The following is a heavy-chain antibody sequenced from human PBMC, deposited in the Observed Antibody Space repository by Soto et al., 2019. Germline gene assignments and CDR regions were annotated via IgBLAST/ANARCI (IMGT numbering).Heavy chain of an antibody. CDR3: AKRRGAGGHFDY. D-gene: IGHD1-26*01. CDR1: GFTFSSYA. V-gene: IGHV3-23*01. CDR2: VSIGGST. J-gene: IGHJ4*02. Sequence: DVQLLESGGGLVQPEGSLRLSCAASGFTFSSYAMGWVRQGPGKGLEWVAVVSIGGSTHYADSVRGRFTISRDNSKSTLSLQMNSLTAADTAVYFCAKRRGAGGHFDYWGQGALVTVSS.